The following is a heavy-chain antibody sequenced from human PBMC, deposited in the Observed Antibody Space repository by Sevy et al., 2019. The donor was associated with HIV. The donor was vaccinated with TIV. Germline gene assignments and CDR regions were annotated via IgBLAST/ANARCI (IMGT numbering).Heavy chain of an antibody. CDR1: GFTFSSYS. Sequence: GGSLRLSCAASGFTFSSYSINWVRQAPGKGLEGVSYISGSDTTIYYADSVKGRFTISRDNAKNSLYLQMNSLRVEDTAVYYCARGVAALPGYYYGMDVWGQGTTVTVSS. CDR3: ARGVAALPGYYYGMDV. J-gene: IGHJ6*02. V-gene: IGHV3-48*01. CDR2: ISGSDTTI. D-gene: IGHD2-15*01.